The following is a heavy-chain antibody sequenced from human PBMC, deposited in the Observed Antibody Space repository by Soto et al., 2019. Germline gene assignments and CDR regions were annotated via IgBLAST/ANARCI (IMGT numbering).Heavy chain of an antibody. CDR1: GGTFSSYA. CDR2: IIPIFGTA. V-gene: IGHV1-69*13. J-gene: IGHJ6*02. D-gene: IGHD3-10*01. Sequence: GASVKVSCKASGGTFSSYAISWVRQAPGQGLEWMGGIIPIFGTANYAQKFQGRVTITADESTSTAYMELSSLRSEDTAVYYCASFLWPNYYYYGMDVLGQGTTVTVSS. CDR3: ASFLWPNYYYYGMDV.